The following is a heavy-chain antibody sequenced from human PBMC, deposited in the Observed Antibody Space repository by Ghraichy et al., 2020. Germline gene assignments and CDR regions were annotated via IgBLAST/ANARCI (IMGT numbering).Heavy chain of an antibody. D-gene: IGHD4-17*01. Sequence: ASVKVSCKASGYTFTNYGINWVRQAPGQGLEWMGWISAKNGNTDYAQKFQGRVTMTTDTSTSTAYMELRSLRSDDTAVFYCARAYGDYPQMIFDQWGQGTLVTVSS. CDR2: ISAKNGNT. CDR1: GYTFTNYG. CDR3: ARAYGDYPQMIFDQ. V-gene: IGHV1-18*01. J-gene: IGHJ4*02.